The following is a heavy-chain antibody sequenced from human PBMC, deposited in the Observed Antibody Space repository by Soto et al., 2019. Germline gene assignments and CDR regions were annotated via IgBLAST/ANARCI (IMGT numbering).Heavy chain of an antibody. J-gene: IGHJ4*02. V-gene: IGHV3-21*01. CDR2: ISSSSSYI. CDR3: ARDSGIAIDY. D-gene: IGHD6-13*01. Sequence: PGGSLRLSCAASGFTFSSYSMNWVRQAPGKGLEWVSSISSSSSYIYYADSVKGRFTISRNNAKNSLYLQMNSLRAEDTAVYYCARDSGIAIDYWGQGTLVTVSS. CDR1: GFTFSSYS.